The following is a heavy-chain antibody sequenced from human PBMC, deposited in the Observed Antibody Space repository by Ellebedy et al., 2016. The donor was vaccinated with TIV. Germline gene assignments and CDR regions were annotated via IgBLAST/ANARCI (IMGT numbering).Heavy chain of an antibody. CDR3: ARLWSGEFPDY. CDR2: IDPGDSFI. J-gene: IGHJ4*02. CDR1: GYSFTNHW. D-gene: IGHD3-10*01. Sequence: GESLKISCKASGYSFTNHWISWVRQKPGKDLEWMGRIDPGDSFINYSPSFEGQVTISADKSISTAYLQWSSLKASDTAMYYCARLWSGEFPDYWGQGTLVTVSS. V-gene: IGHV5-10-1*04.